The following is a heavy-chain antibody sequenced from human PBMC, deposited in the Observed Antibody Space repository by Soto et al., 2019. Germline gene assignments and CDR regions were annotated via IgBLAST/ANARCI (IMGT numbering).Heavy chain of an antibody. Sequence: QVQLVQSGAEVKKPGASVKVSCKASGYTFTGYYMHWVRQAPGQGLEWMGWINPNSGGTNYAQKFQGRVTMTRDTSISTAYMALSRLRSDDTAVYYCARPDYDFWSGYLWFDPWGQGTLVTVSS. CDR2: INPNSGGT. CDR3: ARPDYDFWSGYLWFDP. CDR1: GYTFTGYY. V-gene: IGHV1-2*02. D-gene: IGHD3-3*01. J-gene: IGHJ5*02.